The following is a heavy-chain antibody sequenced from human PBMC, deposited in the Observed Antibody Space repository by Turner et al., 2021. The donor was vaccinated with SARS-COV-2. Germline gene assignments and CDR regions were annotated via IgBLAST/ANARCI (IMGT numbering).Heavy chain of an antibody. J-gene: IGHJ4*02. CDR3: ARGTVAAAGIAFDY. V-gene: IGHV3-48*03. CDR2: ISRSGSTI. D-gene: IGHD6-13*01. CDR1: GFTFSSYE. Sequence: EVQLVESGGGLVQPGGSLRLSCAASGFTFSSYEMNWVRQAPGKGLEWVSDISRSGSTIYYADSVKGRFTISRDNAKNSLYLQMNSLRAEDTAVYYCARGTVAAAGIAFDYWGQGTLVTVSS.